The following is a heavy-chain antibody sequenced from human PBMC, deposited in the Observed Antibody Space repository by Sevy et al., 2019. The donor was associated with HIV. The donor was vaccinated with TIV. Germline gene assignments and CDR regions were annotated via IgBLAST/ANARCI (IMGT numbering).Heavy chain of an antibody. CDR1: GGSFNSFY. CDR3: ARSTGGGNFDY. CDR2: IFQIGST. Sequence: SETLFLTCAVYGGSFNSFYWGWIRQPPGKGLEWIGEIFQIGSTNYNPSLKSRVTISLDTSKSQFSLKLSSVTAADTAVYYCARSTGGGNFDYWGQGTLVTVSS. J-gene: IGHJ4*02. D-gene: IGHD2-15*01. V-gene: IGHV4-34*12.